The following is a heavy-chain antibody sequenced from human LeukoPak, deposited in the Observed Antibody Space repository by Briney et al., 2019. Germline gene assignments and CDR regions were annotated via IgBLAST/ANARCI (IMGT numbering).Heavy chain of an antibody. J-gene: IGHJ6*02. Sequence: ASVKVSCKASGYTFTSYGISWVRQAPGQGLEWMGWISAYNGNTNYAQKLQGRVTMTTDTSTSTAYMELRSLRSDDTAVYYCATLYYGGNRVYYYYGMDVWGQGTTVTVSS. CDR2: ISAYNGNT. V-gene: IGHV1-18*01. D-gene: IGHD4-23*01. CDR3: ATLYYGGNRVYYYYGMDV. CDR1: GYTFTSYG.